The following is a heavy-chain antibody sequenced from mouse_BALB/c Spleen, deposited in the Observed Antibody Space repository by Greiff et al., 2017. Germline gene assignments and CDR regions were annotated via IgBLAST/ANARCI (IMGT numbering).Heavy chain of an antibody. CDR2: ISSGGSYT. CDR3: TREGYDYAMDY. Sequence: EVQGVESGGGLVKPGGSLKLSCAASGFTFSSYTMSWVRQTPEKRLEWVATISSGGSYTYYPDSVKGRFTISRDNAKNTLYLQMSSLKSEDTAMYYCTREGYDYAMDYWGQGTSVTVSS. V-gene: IGHV5-6-4*01. J-gene: IGHJ4*01. D-gene: IGHD2-14*01. CDR1: GFTFSSYT.